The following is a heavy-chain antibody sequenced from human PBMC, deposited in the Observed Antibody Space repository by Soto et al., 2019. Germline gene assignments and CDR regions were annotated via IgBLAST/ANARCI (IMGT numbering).Heavy chain of an antibody. CDR3: ARGLGSSGWYSPWDAFDI. CDR2: VTSSGDRS. V-gene: IGHV3-23*01. D-gene: IGHD6-19*01. CDR1: EFSFRNYA. J-gene: IGHJ3*02. Sequence: GSLRLSCAASEFSFRNYAMTWVRQAPGQGLEYVSSVTSSGDRSFYSDSVKGRFTISRDNSKSTLFLQMNSLRVGDTAVYYCARGLGSSGWYSPWDAFDIWGQGTMVTVSS.